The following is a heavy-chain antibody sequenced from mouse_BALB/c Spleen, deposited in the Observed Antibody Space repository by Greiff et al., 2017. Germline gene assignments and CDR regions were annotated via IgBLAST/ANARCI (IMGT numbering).Heavy chain of an antibody. J-gene: IGHJ3*01. V-gene: IGHV5-17*02. CDR3: ARPHYYGSSPFAY. D-gene: IGHD1-1*01. CDR2: ISSGSSTI. CDR1: GFTFSSFG. Sequence: EVMLVESGGGLVQPGGSRKLSCAASGFTFSSFGMHWVRQAPEKGLEWVAYISSGSSTIYYADTVKGRFTISRDNPKNTLFLQMTSLRSEDTAMYYCARPHYYGSSPFAYWGQGTLVTVSA.